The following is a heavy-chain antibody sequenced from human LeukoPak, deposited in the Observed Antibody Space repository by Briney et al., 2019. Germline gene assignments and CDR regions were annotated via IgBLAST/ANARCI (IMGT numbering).Heavy chain of an antibody. Sequence: PGGPLRLSCAASGFTFDDYAMHWVRQAPGKGLEWVSAISGSGFTYYADSVKGRFTISRDNSKNTLYLQMNSLRAEDTAVYYCARGLYSSSPWGQGTLVTVSS. CDR3: ARGLYSSSP. CDR2: ISGSGFT. CDR1: GFTFDDYA. V-gene: IGHV3-23*01. J-gene: IGHJ4*02. D-gene: IGHD6-6*01.